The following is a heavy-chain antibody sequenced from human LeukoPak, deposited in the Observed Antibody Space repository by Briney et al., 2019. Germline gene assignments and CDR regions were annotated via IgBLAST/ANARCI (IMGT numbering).Heavy chain of an antibody. V-gene: IGHV3-21*01. CDR2: ISIGSSYI. J-gene: IGHJ5*02. CDR1: GFTFSNYN. CDR3: ARGHVGSGSYQANWFDP. D-gene: IGHD3-10*01. Sequence: GGSLRLSCEASGFTFSNYNMNWGRQAPGKRLEWVSCISIGSSYIYYADSVKGRFTISRDNARNSLYLQITSLRAEDTAVYYCARGHVGSGSYQANWFDPWGQGTLVTVSS.